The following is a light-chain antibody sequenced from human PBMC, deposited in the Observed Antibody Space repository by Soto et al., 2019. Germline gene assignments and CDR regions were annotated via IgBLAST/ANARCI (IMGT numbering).Light chain of an antibody. J-gene: IGKJ2*01. CDR1: QSVSSY. V-gene: IGKV3-11*01. CDR3: QQRSNWPLFP. Sequence: EIVLTQSPATVSLSPGERVTLSCRASQSVSSYLAWYQQKPGQAPRLLIYDTSDRATGVPARFSGSGSGTDFTLTISSLEPEDFAVYYCQQRSNWPLFPFGQGTKLEIK. CDR2: DTS.